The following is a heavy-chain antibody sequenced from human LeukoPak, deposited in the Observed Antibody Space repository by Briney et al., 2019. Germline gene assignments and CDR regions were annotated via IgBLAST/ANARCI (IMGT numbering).Heavy chain of an antibody. J-gene: IGHJ4*02. CDR3: AKDRTGLLVVPAALDY. D-gene: IGHD2-2*01. Sequence: PGGSLRLSCATSGFTFSNYGMHWVRQAPGKGLEWVAVISHDERNIYYADSVKGRFTISRDNSKNTLYLQMNSLRAEDTAVYYCAKDRTGLLVVPAALDYWGQGTLVTVSS. CDR1: GFTFSNYG. CDR2: ISHDERNI. V-gene: IGHV3-30*18.